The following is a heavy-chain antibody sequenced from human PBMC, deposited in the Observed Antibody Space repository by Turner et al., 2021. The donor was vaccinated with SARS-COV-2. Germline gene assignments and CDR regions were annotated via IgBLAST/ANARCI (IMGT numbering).Heavy chain of an antibody. CDR3: ATTPWLRGHFDY. CDR2: IYYSGST. D-gene: IGHD5-12*01. V-gene: IGHV4-39*01. CDR1: GASISSSSYY. J-gene: IGHJ4*02. Sequence: LQLQESGPGLVKPSETLSLTCTVSGASISSSSYYWGWIRQPPGKGLEWIGSIYYSGSTYYNPSLKSRVTISVDTSKNQFSLKLSSVTAADTAVYYCATTPWLRGHFDYWGQGTLVTVSS.